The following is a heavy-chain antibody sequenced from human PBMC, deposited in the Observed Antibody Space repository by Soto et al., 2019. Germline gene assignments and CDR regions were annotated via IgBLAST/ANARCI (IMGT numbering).Heavy chain of an antibody. D-gene: IGHD3-10*01. Sequence: QLQLQESDPGLVKPSETLSLTCTVSGGSISSSSHYWGWVRQPPGKLLEWLGSVHSSGSTYYNPSLRSRVTMSVDTSQNHFSLRMSSVTAADTAVYYCASRIPRVRGGISRDLDFWGQGTLVTVSS. J-gene: IGHJ4*02. V-gene: IGHV4-39*02. CDR1: GGSISSSSHY. CDR3: ASRIPRVRGGISRDLDF. CDR2: VHSSGST.